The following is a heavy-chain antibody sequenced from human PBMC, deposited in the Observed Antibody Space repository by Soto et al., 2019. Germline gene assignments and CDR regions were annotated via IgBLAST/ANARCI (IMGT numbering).Heavy chain of an antibody. J-gene: IGHJ4*02. Sequence: PSETLSLTCAVSGGSFRGFFCGWIRQPPGKGLEWIGEVNHGGSTNYNPSLKSRVTISSDTSKNHFSLTLRSVTAADTAVYYCARAAVAAGGPFDKWGQGALVPVSS. V-gene: IGHV4-34*01. CDR2: VNHGGST. D-gene: IGHD2-15*01. CDR3: ARAAVAAGGPFDK. CDR1: GGSFRGFF.